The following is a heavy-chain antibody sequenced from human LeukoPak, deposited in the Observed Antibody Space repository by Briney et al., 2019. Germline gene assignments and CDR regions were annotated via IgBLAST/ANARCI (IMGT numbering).Heavy chain of an antibody. CDR2: TSDRGDYT. D-gene: IGHD1-7*01. CDR1: GFTFTSYS. CDR3: ARKAQYNGHYPLDY. J-gene: IGHJ4*02. Sequence: PGGSLRLSCAASGFTFTSYSMSWVRQAPGKGLEWVSGTSDRGDYTYYADSVKGRFTISRDSSKNTLFQQMNSLRAEDTALYFCARKAQYNGHYPLDYWGQGTLVTVSS. V-gene: IGHV3-23*01.